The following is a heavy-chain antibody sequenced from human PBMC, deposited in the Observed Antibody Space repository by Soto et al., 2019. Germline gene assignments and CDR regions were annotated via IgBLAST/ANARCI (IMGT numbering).Heavy chain of an antibody. CDR3: ARFLPPFDP. Sequence: QVQLAQSGAEVKKPGASVKVSCKASGYTFTSYGISWVRQAPGQGLEWMGWISAYNGNTNVAQKFQGRVTMTTDTSTSTDYMELRSLTSDDTGVYYCARFLPPFDPGGQGPLVTVSS. CDR1: GYTFTSYG. J-gene: IGHJ5*02. CDR2: ISAYNGNT. V-gene: IGHV1-18*01.